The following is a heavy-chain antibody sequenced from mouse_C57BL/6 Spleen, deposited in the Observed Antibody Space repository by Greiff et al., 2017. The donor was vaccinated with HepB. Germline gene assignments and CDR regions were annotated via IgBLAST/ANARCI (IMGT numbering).Heavy chain of an antibody. Sequence: EVQLQQSGPELVKPGASVKISCKASGYSFTDYNMNWVKQSNGKSLEWIGVINPNYGTTSYNQKFKGKATLTVDQSSSTAYMQLNSLTSEDSAVYYCAIKSYYEYDPWFAYWGQGTLVTVSA. CDR2: INPNYGTT. CDR1: GYSFTDYN. J-gene: IGHJ3*01. CDR3: AIKSYYEYDPWFAY. V-gene: IGHV1-39*01. D-gene: IGHD2-4*01.